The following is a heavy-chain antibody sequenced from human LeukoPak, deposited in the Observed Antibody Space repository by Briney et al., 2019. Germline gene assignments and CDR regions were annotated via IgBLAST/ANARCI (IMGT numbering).Heavy chain of an antibody. CDR1: GFTITNNW. Sequence: GGSLRLSCVASGFTITNNWMYWVRQAPGRGLVWVSRIKSDESSAAYADSVKGRFTISRDNAKNTLYLQMNILRAEDTAVYYCTKDPNGDYVGAFDPWGQGTLVTVSS. V-gene: IGHV3-74*03. J-gene: IGHJ5*02. D-gene: IGHD4-17*01. CDR2: IKSDESSA. CDR3: TKDPNGDYVGAFDP.